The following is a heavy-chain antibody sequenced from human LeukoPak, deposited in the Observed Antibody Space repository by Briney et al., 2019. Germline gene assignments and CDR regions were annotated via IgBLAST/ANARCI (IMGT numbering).Heavy chain of an antibody. J-gene: IGHJ6*02. V-gene: IGHV3-21*01. CDR3: ARDQVLLGMDV. Sequence: NSGGSLRLSCVASGFTFSHYSVNWVRQAPGKGLEWVSSIRFTGSYIYYADSVKGRFTISRDDAKNLLSLQMISLRAEDTAVYYCARDQVLLGMDVWGQGATVTVSS. CDR2: IRFTGSYI. CDR1: GFTFSHYS. D-gene: IGHD3-16*01.